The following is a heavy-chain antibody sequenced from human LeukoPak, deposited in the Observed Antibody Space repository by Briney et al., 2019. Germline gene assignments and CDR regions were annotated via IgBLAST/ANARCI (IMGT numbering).Heavy chain of an antibody. V-gene: IGHV4-4*02. CDR2: IYHSGST. Sequence: PSETLSLTCAVSGGSIISSNWWCWVRQPPGWGLEWIGEIYHSGSTNYNASLKSRFTISVDTSKNQFSLKLSSVTAADTAVYYCATMRRVPYYYDSSGYWVAFDIWGQGTMVTVSS. J-gene: IGHJ3*02. D-gene: IGHD3-22*01. CDR3: ATMRRVPYYYDSSGYWVAFDI. CDR1: GGSIISSNW.